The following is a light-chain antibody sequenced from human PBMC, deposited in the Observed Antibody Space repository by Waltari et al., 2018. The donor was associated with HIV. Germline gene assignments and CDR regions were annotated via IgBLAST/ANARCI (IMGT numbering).Light chain of an antibody. J-gene: IGKJ1*01. CDR2: KAS. Sequence: DIEMTQSPSTLSASLGDRITITCRASHSFNTWVAWYQQKPGKAPKLLIYKASTLESGVPSRFSGSESGKEFTLTISNLQPDDFATYYCQHYVTFPWTFGQGTKVEIK. V-gene: IGKV1-5*03. CDR3: QHYVTFPWT. CDR1: HSFNTW.